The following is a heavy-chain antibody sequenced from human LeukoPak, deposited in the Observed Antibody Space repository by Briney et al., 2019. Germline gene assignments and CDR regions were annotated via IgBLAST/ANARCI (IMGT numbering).Heavy chain of an antibody. V-gene: IGHV4-61*02. J-gene: IGHJ5*02. CDR3: ARPDIYDSSGSYTWFDP. Sequence: SQTLSLTCTVSGGSISSGSYYWSWIRQPAGKGLEWIGRIYTSGSTNYNPSLKSRVTISVDTSKNQFSLKLSSVTAADTAVYYCARPDIYDSSGSYTWFDPWGQGTLVTVSS. CDR2: IYTSGST. D-gene: IGHD3-22*01. CDR1: GGSISSGSYY.